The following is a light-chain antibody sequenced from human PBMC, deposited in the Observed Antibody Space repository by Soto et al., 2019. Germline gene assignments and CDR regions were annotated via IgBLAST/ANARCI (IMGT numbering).Light chain of an antibody. Sequence: DIQLTQSPSSLSASLGERVTITCRASQSISSYLNWYQQKPGKAPKLLIYAASSLQSGVPSRFSGSGSGTDFTLTISSLQPEDFATYYCQQANSFPRFGPGTKVDI. CDR2: AAS. V-gene: IGKV1-39*01. CDR3: QQANSFPR. CDR1: QSISSY. J-gene: IGKJ3*01.